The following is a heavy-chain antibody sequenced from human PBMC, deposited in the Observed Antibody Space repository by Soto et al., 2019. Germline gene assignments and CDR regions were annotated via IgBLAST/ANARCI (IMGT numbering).Heavy chain of an antibody. V-gene: IGHV1-69*13. Sequence: ASVKVSCKASGGTFSSYAISWVRQAPGQGLEWMGGIIPIFGTANYAQKFQGRVTITADESTSTAYMELSSLRSEDTAVYYCARGPEVTTYYYYGMDVWGQGTTVTVSS. CDR1: GGTFSSYA. D-gene: IGHD4-17*01. CDR3: ARGPEVTTYYYYGMDV. CDR2: IIPIFGTA. J-gene: IGHJ6*02.